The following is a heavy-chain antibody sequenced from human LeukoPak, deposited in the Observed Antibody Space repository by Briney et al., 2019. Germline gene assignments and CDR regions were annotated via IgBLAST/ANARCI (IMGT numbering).Heavy chain of an antibody. CDR2: ISGSGGST. V-gene: IGHV3-23*01. CDR3: AKDALDTAMVTGDY. D-gene: IGHD5-18*01. CDR1: GFTFSSYA. Sequence: GGSLRLSCAASGFTFSSYAMSWVRQAPGKGLEWVSAISGSGGSTYYADSVKGRFTIPRDNSKNTLYLQMNSLGAEDTAVYYCAKDALDTAMVTGDYWGQGTLVTVSS. J-gene: IGHJ4*02.